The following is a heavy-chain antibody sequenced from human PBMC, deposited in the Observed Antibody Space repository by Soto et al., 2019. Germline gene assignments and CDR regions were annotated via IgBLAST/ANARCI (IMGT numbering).Heavy chain of an antibody. CDR1: GGYISSGDYY. Sequence: PSETLSLTCTASGGYISSGDYYWSWVRQPPGRGLEWIGYIHHSGSTYYNPSLKSRVTMSVDKSEHQLSLKLSSVTAADTAVYYCARRYGSAIDYWGQGTLVTVSS. V-gene: IGHV4-30-2*01. D-gene: IGHD1-26*01. J-gene: IGHJ4*02. CDR3: ARRYGSAIDY. CDR2: IHHSGST.